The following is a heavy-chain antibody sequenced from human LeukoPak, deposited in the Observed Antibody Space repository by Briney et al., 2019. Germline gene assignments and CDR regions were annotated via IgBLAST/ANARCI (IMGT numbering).Heavy chain of an antibody. CDR1: GFIFSSYW. V-gene: IGHV3-7*01. CDR3: ARDKEAAVDFWSGYYPL. J-gene: IGHJ4*02. Sequence: GGSLRLSCAASGFIFSSYWMGWVRQAPGKGLEWVANIKRDGSEKYYVDSVKGRFTISRDNAQNSLYLQMNSLRAEDTAVYYCARDKEAAVDFWSGYYPLWGQGTLVTVSS. D-gene: IGHD3-3*01. CDR2: IKRDGSEK.